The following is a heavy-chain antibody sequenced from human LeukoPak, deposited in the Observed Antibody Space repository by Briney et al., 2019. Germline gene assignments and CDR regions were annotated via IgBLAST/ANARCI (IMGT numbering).Heavy chain of an antibody. CDR3: ARDNSGYYYYMDV. CDR2: INPSSGGT. V-gene: IGHV1-46*01. J-gene: IGHJ6*03. Sequence: ASVKVSCKASGYTFTRHYMNWVRQAPGQGLEWMGKINPSSGGTGYAQKFQGRVTMTRDTSTSTVYMELTSLRSGDTAVYYCARDNSGYYYYMDVWGKGTTVTVSS. D-gene: IGHD4-23*01. CDR1: GYTFTRHY.